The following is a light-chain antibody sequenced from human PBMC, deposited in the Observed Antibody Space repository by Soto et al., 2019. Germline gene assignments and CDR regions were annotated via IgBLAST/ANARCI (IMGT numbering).Light chain of an antibody. CDR1: SSDVGGYNY. CDR3: CSYVV. V-gene: IGLV2-11*01. J-gene: IGLJ2*01. Sequence: QSALTQPRSVSGSPGQSVTISCTGTSSDVGGYNYVSWYQQHPGKAPKLMIYDVSKRPSGVPDRFSGSKSGNTASLTISGLQAEDEADYYCCSYVVFGGGTQLTVL. CDR2: DVS.